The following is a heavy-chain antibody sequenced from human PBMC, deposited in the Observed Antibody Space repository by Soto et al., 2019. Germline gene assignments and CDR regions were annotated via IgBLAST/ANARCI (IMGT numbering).Heavy chain of an antibody. V-gene: IGHV4-31*03. D-gene: IGHD2-15*01. CDR2: IYYSGST. CDR1: SGSISSGGYY. CDR3: ARAYGMATRYFDL. J-gene: IGHJ2*01. Sequence: QVQLQESGPGLVKPSQTLSLTCTVSSGSISSGGYYWSWIRQHPGKGLEWIGYIYYSGSTYYNPSLMSRVTISVDTSKNQFSLKLSSVTAADTAVYYCARAYGMATRYFDLWGRGTLVTVSS.